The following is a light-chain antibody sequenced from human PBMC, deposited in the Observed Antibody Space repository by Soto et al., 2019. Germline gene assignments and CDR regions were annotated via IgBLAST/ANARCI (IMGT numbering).Light chain of an antibody. V-gene: IGKV1-33*01. CDR1: QDIRNY. CDR3: QQYDNLLPIT. CDR2: DAS. Sequence: DIQMTQSPSSLSASVGDRVTITCQASQDIRNYLNWYQQKPGKAPKLLIYDASNLETGVPSRFSGSGSGTDFTFTISSLQPEDIATYYCQQYDNLLPITRGQGTRLEIK. J-gene: IGKJ5*01.